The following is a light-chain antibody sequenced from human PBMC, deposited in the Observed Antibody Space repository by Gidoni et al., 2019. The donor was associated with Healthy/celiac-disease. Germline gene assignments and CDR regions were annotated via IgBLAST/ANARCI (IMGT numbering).Light chain of an antibody. Sequence: EIVMTKSPATLSVSPGERATLSCRASQSVSSNLAWYQQKPGQAPRLLIYGASTRATGIPARFSGSGSGTEFTLTISSLQSEDFAVYYCQQYNNRLVTFGGGTKVEIK. CDR2: GAS. V-gene: IGKV3-15*01. J-gene: IGKJ4*01. CDR3: QQYNNRLVT. CDR1: QSVSSN.